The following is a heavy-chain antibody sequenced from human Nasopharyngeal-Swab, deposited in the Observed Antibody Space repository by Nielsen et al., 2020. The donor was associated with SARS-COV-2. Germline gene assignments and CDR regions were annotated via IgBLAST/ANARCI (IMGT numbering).Heavy chain of an antibody. CDR1: GFTFSSYG. J-gene: IGHJ1*01. Sequence: GESLKISCAASGFTFSSYGMHWVRQAPGKGLEWVAVISYDGSNKYYADSVKGRFTISRDNSKNTLYLQMNSLRAEDTAVYYCAKASDGYNLGAEYFQHWGQGTLVTVSS. V-gene: IGHV3-30*18. CDR2: ISYDGSNK. D-gene: IGHD5-24*01. CDR3: AKASDGYNLGAEYFQH.